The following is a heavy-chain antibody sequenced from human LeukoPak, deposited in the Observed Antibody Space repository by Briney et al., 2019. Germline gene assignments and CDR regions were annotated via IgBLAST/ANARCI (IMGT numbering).Heavy chain of an antibody. V-gene: IGHV3-49*04. J-gene: IGHJ6*02. CDR2: IRSKAYGGTI. CDR1: GFTFGDYA. D-gene: IGHD5-18*01. Sequence: PGRPLRLSCTTSGFTFGDYAMSWVRQAPGKGLEWVGFIRSKAYGGTIEYAASVKGRFTISRDDSKSIAYLQMNSLKIEDTALYYCTRGPIQLWIHNAMDVWGQGTTVTVSS. CDR3: TRGPIQLWIHNAMDV.